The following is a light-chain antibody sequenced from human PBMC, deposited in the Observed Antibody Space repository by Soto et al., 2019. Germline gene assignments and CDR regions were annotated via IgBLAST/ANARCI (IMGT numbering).Light chain of an antibody. CDR1: SSNIGSNS. CDR3: AAWDDSLNGYV. J-gene: IGLJ1*01. V-gene: IGLV1-44*01. CDR2: SND. Sequence: QSVLTQPPSASGAPRPRVTISCSGGSSNIGSNSVNWYQQLPGTAPKLLIYSNDRRPSGVPDRFSGSKSGTSASLAISGLQSEDEADYYCAAWDDSLNGYVFGTGTKVTVL.